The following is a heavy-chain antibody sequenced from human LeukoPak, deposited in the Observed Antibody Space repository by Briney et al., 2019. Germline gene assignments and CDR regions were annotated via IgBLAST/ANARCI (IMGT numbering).Heavy chain of an antibody. CDR2: INSDGSST. J-gene: IGHJ6*02. V-gene: IGHV3-74*01. D-gene: IGHD6-19*01. CDR3: ATTLGSGWSRGYYYGMDV. Sequence: GGSLRLSCAASGFTFSSYWMHWVRQAPGKGLVWVSRINSDGSSTGYADSVKGRFTISRDNAKNTLYLQMNSLRAEDTAVYYCATTLGSGWSRGYYYGMDVWGQGTTVTVSS. CDR1: GFTFSSYW.